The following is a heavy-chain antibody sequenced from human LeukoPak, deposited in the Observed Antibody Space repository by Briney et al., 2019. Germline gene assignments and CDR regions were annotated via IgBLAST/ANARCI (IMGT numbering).Heavy chain of an antibody. D-gene: IGHD6-19*01. Sequence: SETLCLTCAVSGFSISSYYWSWIRQPAGKGLEWIGRIYTSGSTNYNPSLKSRVTMSVDTSKNQFSLKLSSVPAADTDVYYCARDLYSSGWYAGFDYWGQGTLVTVSS. CDR2: IYTSGST. CDR1: GFSISSYY. CDR3: ARDLYSSGWYAGFDY. V-gene: IGHV4-4*07. J-gene: IGHJ4*02.